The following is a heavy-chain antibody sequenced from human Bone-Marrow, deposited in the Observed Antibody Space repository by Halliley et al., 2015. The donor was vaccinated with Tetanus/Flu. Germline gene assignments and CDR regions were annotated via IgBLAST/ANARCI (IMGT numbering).Heavy chain of an antibody. V-gene: IGHV4-59*01. CDR1: GGSISTYY. J-gene: IGHJ3*02. CDR3: VRDRGGAGALDAFDI. D-gene: IGHD1-26*01. Sequence: TLSLTCTVSGGSISTYYWNWIRQPPGKGLEWIGYIYYTGSTNYNPSLQSRLTISVDTSKNQFSLKLSSVTAADTAVYYCVRDRGGAGALDAFDIWGHGTMVTVSS. CDR2: IYYTGST.